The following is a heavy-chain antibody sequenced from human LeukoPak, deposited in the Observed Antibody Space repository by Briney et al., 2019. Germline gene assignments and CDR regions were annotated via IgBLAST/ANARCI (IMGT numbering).Heavy chain of an antibody. J-gene: IGHJ3*02. D-gene: IGHD3-22*01. Sequence: GGSLRLSCAASGFTFSSYWMSWVRRAPGKGLEWVANIKQDASEKYYVDSVKGRFTISRDNAKNSLYLQMNSLRAEDTAVYYCATRSRYYDRSGAFDIWGQGTMVTVSS. CDR2: IKQDASEK. CDR1: GFTFSSYW. CDR3: ATRSRYYDRSGAFDI. V-gene: IGHV3-7*03.